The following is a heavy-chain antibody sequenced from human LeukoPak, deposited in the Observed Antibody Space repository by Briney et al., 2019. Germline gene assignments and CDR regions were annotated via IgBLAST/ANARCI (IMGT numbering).Heavy chain of an antibody. J-gene: IGHJ4*02. CDR3: AIDEKVHGYFVY. CDR1: GFTFSSYG. CDR2: IWYDGSNK. Sequence: PGRSLRLSCAASGFTFSSYGMHCVRQAPGKGLEWVAVIWYDGSNKYYADSVKGRFTISRDNSKNTLYLQMNSLRAEDTAVYYCAIDEKVHGYFVYWGQGTLVTVSS. D-gene: IGHD3-10*01. V-gene: IGHV3-33*01.